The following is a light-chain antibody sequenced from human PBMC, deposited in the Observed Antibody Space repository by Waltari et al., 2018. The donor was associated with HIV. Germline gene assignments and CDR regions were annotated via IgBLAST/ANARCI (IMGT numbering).Light chain of an antibody. CDR3: QHRSNWPLT. J-gene: IGKJ4*01. Sequence: EIVLTQSPATLSLSPGERATLSCRASQSISSYLACYQQTPGQAPRLLIYDASNRATGIPARFSGSGSGTDFTLTISSLEPEDFAVYHCQHRSNWPLTFGGGTKVEIK. CDR1: QSISSY. CDR2: DAS. V-gene: IGKV3-11*01.